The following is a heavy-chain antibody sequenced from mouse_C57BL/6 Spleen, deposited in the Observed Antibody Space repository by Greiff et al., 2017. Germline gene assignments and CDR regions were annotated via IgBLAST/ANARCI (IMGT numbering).Heavy chain of an antibody. Sequence: VQLQQPGAELVKPGASVKLSCKASGYTFTSYWMQWVKQRPGQGLEWIGEIDPSDSHTNYNQKFKGKATLTVDTSSSTAYMQLSSLTSEDSAVYYCARRDGYDKGYYFDYWGQGTTLTVSS. CDR2: IDPSDSHT. J-gene: IGHJ2*01. CDR3: ARRDGYDKGYYFDY. CDR1: GYTFTSYW. V-gene: IGHV1-50*01. D-gene: IGHD2-2*01.